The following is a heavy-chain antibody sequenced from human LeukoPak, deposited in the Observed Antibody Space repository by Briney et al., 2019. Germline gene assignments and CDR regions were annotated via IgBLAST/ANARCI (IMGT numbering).Heavy chain of an antibody. V-gene: IGHV3-74*01. D-gene: IGHD5-12*01. Sequence: GGSLRLSCAASGFTFRSYWIHWVRQAPGKGLVWVGRIDNDGSNTIYADSVRGRFTVSRDNAKNALYLQMNSLRAEDTAVYFCARGGFSHGFDVWGQGTVVTVSS. CDR2: IDNDGSNT. J-gene: IGHJ3*01. CDR3: ARGGFSHGFDV. CDR1: GFTFRSYW.